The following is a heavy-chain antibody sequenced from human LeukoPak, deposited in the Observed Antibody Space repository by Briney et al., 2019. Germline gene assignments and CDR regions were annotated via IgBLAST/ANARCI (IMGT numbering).Heavy chain of an antibody. CDR2: IYYSGST. CDR3: ARDDLQLVRRLGRNTEYYYYYYMDV. D-gene: IGHD6-13*01. J-gene: IGHJ6*03. Sequence: SETLSLTCTVSGGSISSSSYYWGWIRQPPGKGLEWIGSIYYSGSTYYNPSLKSRVTISVDTSKNQFSMQLNSVTPEDTAVYYCARDDLQLVRRLGRNTEYYYYYYMDVWGKGTTVTVSS. V-gene: IGHV4-39*02. CDR1: GGSISSSSYY.